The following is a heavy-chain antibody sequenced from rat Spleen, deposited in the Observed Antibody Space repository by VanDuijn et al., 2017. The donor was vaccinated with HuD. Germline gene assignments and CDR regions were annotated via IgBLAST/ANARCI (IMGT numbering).Heavy chain of an antibody. CDR3: ARFRSSIAAIGDY. Sequence: EVQLVESGGGQVQPGRSLKLSCVASGFTFNNYWMTWVRQAPGMGLEWVASISYDGTATYYRDSVKGRFTLSRDNAKNTQYLQMDSLRSEDTATYYCARFRSSIAAIGDYWGQGVMVTVSS. CDR1: GFTFNNYW. J-gene: IGHJ2*01. D-gene: IGHD1-2*01. CDR2: ISYDGTAT. V-gene: IGHV5S13*01.